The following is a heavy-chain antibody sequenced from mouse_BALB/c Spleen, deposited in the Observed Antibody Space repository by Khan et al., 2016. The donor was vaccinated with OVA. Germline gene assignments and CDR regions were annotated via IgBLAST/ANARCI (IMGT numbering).Heavy chain of an antibody. CDR1: GYTFANYW. J-gene: IGHJ3*01. CDR3: VNHGSSSAWFTY. V-gene: IGHV1-7*01. Sequence: VKLQESGAELAKPGASVKMSCKASGYTFANYWMHWVKQRPGQGLEWIGYINPSTDYTEYNQKFKDKATLTADKSSSPAYMQLTSLTSEDSALYYCVNHGSSSAWFTYWGQGTLVTVSA. CDR2: INPSTDYT. D-gene: IGHD1-1*01.